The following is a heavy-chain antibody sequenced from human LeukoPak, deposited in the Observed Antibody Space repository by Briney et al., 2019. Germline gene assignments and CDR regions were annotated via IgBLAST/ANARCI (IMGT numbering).Heavy chain of an antibody. CDR3: ARDGYCRSTSCSGRRFDP. V-gene: IGHV1-69*13. CDR2: IIPIFGTA. CDR1: GGTFSKYL. D-gene: IGHD2-2*03. J-gene: IGHJ5*02. Sequence: ASVKVSCKASGGTFSKYLIFWVRQAPGQGLEWMGGIIPIFGTANYAQKFQGRVTITADESTSTAYMELSSLRSEDTAVYYCARDGYCRSTSCSGRRFDPWGQGTLVTVSS.